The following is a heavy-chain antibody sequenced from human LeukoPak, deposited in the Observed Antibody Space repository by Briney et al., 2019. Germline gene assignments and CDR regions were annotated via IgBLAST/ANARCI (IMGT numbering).Heavy chain of an antibody. D-gene: IGHD3-22*01. J-gene: IGHJ4*02. CDR3: AKGNYYYDSSGYRHFDY. CDR1: GFTFSNAW. Sequence: GGSPRLSCAASGFTFSNAWMSWVRQAPGKGLEWVCTISPSGGSTYYTDSVKGRFTISRDSSKNTLFLQMSTLRAEDTAVYHCAKGNYYYDSSGYRHFDYWGQGTLVTVSS. CDR2: ISPSGGST. V-gene: IGHV3-23*01.